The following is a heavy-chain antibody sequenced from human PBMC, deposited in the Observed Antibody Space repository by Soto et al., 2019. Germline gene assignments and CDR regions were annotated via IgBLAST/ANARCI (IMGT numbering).Heavy chain of an antibody. V-gene: IGHV3-11*01. J-gene: IGHJ3*02. CDR1: GFTFSDYY. D-gene: IGHD1-26*01. CDR2: IRHSGNTI. Sequence: PGGSLRLSCAASGFTFSDYYMSWVRQAPGKGLEWISYIRHSGNTIYYADSVKGRFTISRDNAKNSLYLQMNSLRAEDTAVYYCARAMASYDAFDILGQGTMVTVSS. CDR3: ARAMASYDAFDI.